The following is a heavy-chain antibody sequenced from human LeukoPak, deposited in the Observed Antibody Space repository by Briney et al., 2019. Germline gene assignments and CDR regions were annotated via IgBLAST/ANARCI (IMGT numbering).Heavy chain of an antibody. Sequence: ASVKVSCKASGGTFSSYAISWVRQAPGQGLEWMGGIIPIFGTANYAQKFQGRVTITADESTSTAYMELSSLRSEDTAVYYCAAYSGSNRGLDYWGQGTLVTVSP. D-gene: IGHD1-26*01. J-gene: IGHJ4*02. CDR2: IIPIFGTA. CDR1: GGTFSSYA. V-gene: IGHV1-69*13. CDR3: AAYSGSNRGLDY.